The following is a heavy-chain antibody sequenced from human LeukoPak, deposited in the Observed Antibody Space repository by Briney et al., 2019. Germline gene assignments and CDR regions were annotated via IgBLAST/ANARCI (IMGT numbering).Heavy chain of an antibody. V-gene: IGHV4-34*01. CDR1: GGSFSGYY. D-gene: IGHD4-11*01. CDR3: ARGGDYSNYAYYYYYYMDV. J-gene: IGHJ6*03. CDR2: INHSGST. Sequence: SETLSLTCAVYGGSFSGYYWSWIRQPPGKGLEWIGEINHSGSTNYNPSLKSRVTISVDTSKNQFSLKLSSVTAADTAVYYCARGGDYSNYAYYYYYYMDVWGKGTTVTVSS.